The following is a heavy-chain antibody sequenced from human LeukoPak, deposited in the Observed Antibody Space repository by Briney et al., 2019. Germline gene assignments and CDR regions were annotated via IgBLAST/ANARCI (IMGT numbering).Heavy chain of an antibody. CDR1: GYTFTSYD. Sequence: ASVKVSCKGSGYTFTSYDINWVRQATGQGLEWMGWMNPNSGNTGYAQKFQGRVTMTEDTSTDTAYMELSSLRSEDTAVYYCATPPYSSGWGFDYWGQGTLVTVSS. D-gene: IGHD6-19*01. CDR2: MNPNSGNT. J-gene: IGHJ4*02. CDR3: ATPPYSSGWGFDY. V-gene: IGHV1-8*01.